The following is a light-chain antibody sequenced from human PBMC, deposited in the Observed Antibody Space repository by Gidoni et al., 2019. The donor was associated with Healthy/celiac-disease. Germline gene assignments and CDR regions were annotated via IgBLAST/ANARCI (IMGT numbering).Light chain of an antibody. CDR1: QSISSW. CDR2: DAS. CDR3: QQYNSYPYT. V-gene: IGKV1-5*01. Sequence: DIQMSQSPSTLYASVGDRVTIPCRASQSISSWLAWYQQKPGKAPKLLIYDASSLESGVPSRFSGSGSGTEFTLTISSLQPDDFATYYCQQYNSYPYTCGQGTKLEIK. J-gene: IGKJ2*01.